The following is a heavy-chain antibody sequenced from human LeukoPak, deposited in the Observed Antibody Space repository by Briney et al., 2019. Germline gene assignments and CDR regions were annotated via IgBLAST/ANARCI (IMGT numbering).Heavy chain of an antibody. CDR2: IIPIFGTA. CDR1: GGTFSSYA. J-gene: IGHJ5*02. D-gene: IGHD1-7*01. CDR3: ARANWNYGTNWFDP. Sequence: SVEVSCKASGGTFSSYAISWVRQAPGQGLEWMGGIIPIFGTANYAQKFQGRVTITTDESTSTAYMELSSLRSEDTAVYYCARANWNYGTNWFDPWGQGTLVTVSS. V-gene: IGHV1-69*05.